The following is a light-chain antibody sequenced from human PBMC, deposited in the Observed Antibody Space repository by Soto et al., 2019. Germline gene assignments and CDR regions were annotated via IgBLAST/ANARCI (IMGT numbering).Light chain of an antibody. Sequence: QSVLTQPPSVSEAPGQRVTISCTGSSSNIGAGYEAHWYQQVPGTAPKLLIYENNNRPSGVPDRFSGSKSGTSAALAITGLQAEDEAEYYCQSYDSSLSGYVFGSGIKFTVL. CDR2: ENN. J-gene: IGLJ1*01. V-gene: IGLV1-40*01. CDR1: SSNIGAGYE. CDR3: QSYDSSLSGYV.